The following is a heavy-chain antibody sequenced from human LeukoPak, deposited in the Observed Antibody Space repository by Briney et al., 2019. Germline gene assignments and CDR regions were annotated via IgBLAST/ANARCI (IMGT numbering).Heavy chain of an antibody. Sequence: GGPLRLSCTASGFIFNNYAMHWVRRAPGKGLEWVALISYNETNKYYPDSVKGRFTISRDSSKNTVYLQMGSLRADDTAVYYCARVGGSGWYGYIDYWGQGTLVRVSS. J-gene: IGHJ4*02. D-gene: IGHD6-19*01. CDR2: ISYNETNK. CDR3: ARVGGSGWYGYIDY. V-gene: IGHV3-30*04. CDR1: GFIFNNYA.